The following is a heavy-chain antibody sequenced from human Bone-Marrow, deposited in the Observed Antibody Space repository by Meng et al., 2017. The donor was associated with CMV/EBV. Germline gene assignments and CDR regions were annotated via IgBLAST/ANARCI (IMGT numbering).Heavy chain of an antibody. Sequence: GELLMVSYAASEFTFSGYGMNWLRQAPGKGLEWVSSITSGSSSRYYADSVKGRFTISRDNAKSSLFLQMNSLRAEDTAVYYCVRGVYSSPNYYGMDVWGQGTTVTVSS. CDR2: ITSGSSSR. V-gene: IGHV3-21*01. J-gene: IGHJ6*02. CDR1: EFTFSGYG. D-gene: IGHD3-22*01. CDR3: VRGVYSSPNYYGMDV.